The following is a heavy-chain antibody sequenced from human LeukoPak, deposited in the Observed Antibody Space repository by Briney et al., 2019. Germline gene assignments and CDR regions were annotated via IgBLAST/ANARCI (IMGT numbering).Heavy chain of an antibody. CDR2: INPNSGGT. CDR3: ARDKGTYSSSRGRDGMDV. D-gene: IGHD6-13*01. Sequence: ASVKVSCKASGYTFTGYYMHWVRQAPGQGLEWMGWINPNSGGTNYAQKFQGWVTMTRDTSISTAYTELSRLRSDDTAVYYCARDKGTYSSSRGRDGMDVWGQGTTVTVSS. V-gene: IGHV1-2*04. J-gene: IGHJ6*02. CDR1: GYTFTGYY.